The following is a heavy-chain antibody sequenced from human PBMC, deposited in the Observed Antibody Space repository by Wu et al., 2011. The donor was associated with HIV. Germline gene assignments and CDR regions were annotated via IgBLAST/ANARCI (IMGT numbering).Heavy chain of an antibody. Sequence: HLVQSGAEVKKPGTTMKISCKVSGFTFKDYFMYWLRQAPGKGLEWLGLIDPEYNEALYAEGFRDRITITADTSKDTTYVELSSLRSEDSAMYYCATTLTKTAPGGSRTPPTFVAVFDYWGQGTLVTVSS. CDR2: IDPEYNEA. J-gene: IGHJ4*02. V-gene: IGHV1-69-2*01. CDR1: GFTFKDYF. CDR3: ATTLTKTAPGGSRTPPTFVAVFDY. D-gene: IGHD4/OR15-4a*01.